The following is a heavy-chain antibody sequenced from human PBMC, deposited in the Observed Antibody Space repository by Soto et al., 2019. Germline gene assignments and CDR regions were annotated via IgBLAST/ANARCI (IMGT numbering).Heavy chain of an antibody. Sequence: LVLVESGGGLVRPGGSLRLSCAASGLTFSYSWMSWVRQAPGKGLEWVGRIKSKNDGGTIDYATPARGRFTISRDDSTNTLYLQMNSLKTDDTAVYYCTARTGSYWGQGTLVTVSS. J-gene: IGHJ4*02. CDR3: TARTGSY. V-gene: IGHV3-15*01. CDR2: IKSKNDGGTI. D-gene: IGHD6-19*01. CDR1: GLTFSYSW.